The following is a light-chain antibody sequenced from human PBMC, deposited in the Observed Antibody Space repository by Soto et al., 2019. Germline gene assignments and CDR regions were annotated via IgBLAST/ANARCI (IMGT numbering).Light chain of an antibody. J-gene: IGKJ1*01. CDR1: QDISYY. V-gene: IGKV1-27*01. CDR2: AAS. Sequence: DIQMTQSPSTLSGSVGDRVTITCRANQDISYYLAWYQQKQGKVPKLLIYAASTLQSGVPSRFSGSGSGTDFTLTISSLQPEDIATYYCQKYHSAPRTFGQGTKVDIK. CDR3: QKYHSAPRT.